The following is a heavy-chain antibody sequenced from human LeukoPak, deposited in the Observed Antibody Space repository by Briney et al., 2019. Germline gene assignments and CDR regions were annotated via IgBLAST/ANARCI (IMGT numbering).Heavy chain of an antibody. CDR3: VRDRGYCSGGTCYALWDY. J-gene: IGHJ4*02. Sequence: RAGGSLRLSCAASGFTFSNYWMTWVRQAPGKGLEWVAHIKEDGGEKHYVDPVKGRFTISRDNAKNSLYLQMNSLRAEDTAMYYCVRDRGYCSGGTCYALWDYWGQGTLVTVSS. V-gene: IGHV3-7*01. CDR2: IKEDGGEK. D-gene: IGHD2-15*01. CDR1: GFTFSNYW.